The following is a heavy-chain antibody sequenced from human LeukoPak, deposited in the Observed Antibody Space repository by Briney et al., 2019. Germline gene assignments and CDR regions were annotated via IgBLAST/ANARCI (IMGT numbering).Heavy chain of an antibody. V-gene: IGHV1-2*02. D-gene: IGHD3-16*01. CDR1: GYRFTGYY. CDR2: INPDSGGT. J-gene: IGHJ4*02. CDR3: APTDVSYFDY. Sequence: ASVKVSCKASGYRFTGYYMHWMRHAPGHGLEWIGWINPDSGGTNYARKFQGRVTMTRDTSISTAYMELSSLRSDDTAVYYCAPTDVSYFDYWGPGTLVTVSS.